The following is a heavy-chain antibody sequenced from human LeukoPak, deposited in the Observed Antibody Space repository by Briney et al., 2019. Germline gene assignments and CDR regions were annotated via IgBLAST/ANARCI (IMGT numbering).Heavy chain of an antibody. CDR3: AREMGIVVVPAAVRWFDP. CDR2: INSDGSST. D-gene: IGHD2-2*03. Sequence: PRGSLRLSCAASGFTFSSYWMHWVRQAPGKGLVWVSRINSDGSSTSYADSVKGRFTISRDNAKNTLYLQMNSLRAEDTAVYYCAREMGIVVVPAAVRWFDPWGQGTLVTVSS. J-gene: IGHJ5*02. CDR1: GFTFSSYW. V-gene: IGHV3-74*01.